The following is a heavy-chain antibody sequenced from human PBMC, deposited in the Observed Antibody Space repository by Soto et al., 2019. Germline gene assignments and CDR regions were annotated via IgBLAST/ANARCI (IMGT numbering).Heavy chain of an antibody. CDR2: IIPIFGTA. Sequence: SVKVSCKASGGTFSSYAISWVRQAPGQGLEWMGGIIPIFGTANYAQKFQGRVTITADESTSTAYMELSSLRSEDTAVYYCARNQGKYYDFWSGYENLDYYYGMDVWGQGTTVTVSS. J-gene: IGHJ6*02. D-gene: IGHD3-3*01. V-gene: IGHV1-69*13. CDR3: ARNQGKYYDFWSGYENLDYYYGMDV. CDR1: GGTFSSYA.